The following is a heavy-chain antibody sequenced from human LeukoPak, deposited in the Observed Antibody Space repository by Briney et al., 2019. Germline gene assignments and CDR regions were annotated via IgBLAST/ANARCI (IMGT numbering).Heavy chain of an antibody. CDR3: AKVGPKRITMIVVVSPLDD. D-gene: IGHD3-22*01. Sequence: SQTLSLTCTVSGGSISSGGYYWSWIRQHPGKGLEWIGYIYYSGSTYYNPSLKSRVTISVDTSKNQFSLKLSSVTAADTAVYYCAKVGPKRITMIVVVSPLDDWGQGTLVTVSS. CDR1: GGSISSGGYY. V-gene: IGHV4-31*03. CDR2: IYYSGST. J-gene: IGHJ4*02.